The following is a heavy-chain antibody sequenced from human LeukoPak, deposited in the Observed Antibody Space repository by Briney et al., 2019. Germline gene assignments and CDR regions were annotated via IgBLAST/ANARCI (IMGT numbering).Heavy chain of an antibody. CDR2: IRQDGSER. CDR1: GFTFSTYW. J-gene: IGHJ4*02. V-gene: IGHV3-7*03. CDR3: ARDTAGVDY. D-gene: IGHD1-14*01. Sequence: PGGSLRLSCAASGFTFSTYWMSWVRQAPGKELEWVANIRQDGSERYYVDSVKGRFTISRDNAKNSLYLQMNSLRAEDTAVYYCARDTAGVDYWGQGTLVTVSS.